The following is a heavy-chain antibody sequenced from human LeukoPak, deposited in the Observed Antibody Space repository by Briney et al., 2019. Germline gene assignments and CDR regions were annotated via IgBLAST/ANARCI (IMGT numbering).Heavy chain of an antibody. Sequence: SETLSLTCTVSGGSIRSYCWSWIRQPPGKGLEWIGYIYYSGSTNYNPSLKSRVTISVDTSKNQFSLKLSSVTAADTAVYYCARQNPSGSYGYYFDYWGQRTLVTVSS. D-gene: IGHD1-26*01. CDR2: IYYSGST. CDR3: ARQNPSGSYGYYFDY. CDR1: GGSIRSYC. V-gene: IGHV4-59*08. J-gene: IGHJ4*02.